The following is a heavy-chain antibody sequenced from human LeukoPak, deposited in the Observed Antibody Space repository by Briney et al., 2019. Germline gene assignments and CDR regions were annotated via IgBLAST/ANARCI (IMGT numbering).Heavy chain of an antibody. CDR1: GFTFDDYA. D-gene: IGHD3-22*01. CDR2: ITSSGDGT. J-gene: IGHJ4*02. V-gene: IGHV3-23*01. Sequence: PGGSLRLSCAASGFTFDDYAMSWVRQAPGKGLQWVSSITSSGDGTYYADSVKGRFTISRDNSENMLYLQMNSLRVEDTAVYFCAKDRPNYYGSNGHYYRRDGDYWGQGTLVTVSS. CDR3: AKDRPNYYGSNGHYYRRDGDY.